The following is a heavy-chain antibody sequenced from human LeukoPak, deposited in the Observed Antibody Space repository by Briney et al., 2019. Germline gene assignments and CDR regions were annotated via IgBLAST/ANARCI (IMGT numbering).Heavy chain of an antibody. Sequence: PGGSLRLSCAASGFTFSNAWMTWVRQAPGKELEWVGRIKSKTDGGTTDYAAPVKGRFTISRDDSKNTLYLQMNSLKTEDTAVYYCTTDDYSYGMDVWGQGTTVTVSS. CDR1: GFTFSNAW. V-gene: IGHV3-15*01. J-gene: IGHJ6*02. CDR3: TTDDYSYGMDV. CDR2: IKSKTDGGTT.